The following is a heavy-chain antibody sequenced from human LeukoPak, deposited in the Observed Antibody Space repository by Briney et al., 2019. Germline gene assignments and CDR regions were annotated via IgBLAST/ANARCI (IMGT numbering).Heavy chain of an antibody. V-gene: IGHV4-39*01. CDR1: GASITSSTYY. Sequence: SETLSLTCTVSGASITSSTYYWGWIRQPPGKGLEWIGSIYNSGSTYYNPSLKSRVTTSVDTSKIHFSLKLSSVTAADTAVYYCARHGYDSGGYYLGGVDYWGQGTLVTVSS. CDR2: IYNSGST. D-gene: IGHD3-22*01. CDR3: ARHGYDSGGYYLGGVDY. J-gene: IGHJ4*02.